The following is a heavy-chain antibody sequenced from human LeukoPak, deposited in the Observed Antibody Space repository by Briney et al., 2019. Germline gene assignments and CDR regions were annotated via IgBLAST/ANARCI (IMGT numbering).Heavy chain of an antibody. V-gene: IGHV3-48*03. CDR3: ARSRNYYGSGYDY. D-gene: IGHD3-10*01. CDR2: ISNGGSTI. CDR1: GFTFSSYE. Sequence: GESLRLSCAASGFTFSSYEMNWVRQAPGKGLEWVSYISNGGSTIYYADSVKGRFTISRDNAKNSLYLQMNSLRAEDTAVYFCARSRNYYGSGYDYWGQGTLVTVSS. J-gene: IGHJ4*02.